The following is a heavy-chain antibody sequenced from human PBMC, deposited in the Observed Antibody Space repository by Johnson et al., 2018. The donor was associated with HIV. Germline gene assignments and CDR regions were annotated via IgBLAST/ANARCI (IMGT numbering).Heavy chain of an antibody. CDR3: GWQLAGWNDAFDI. D-gene: IGHD6-6*01. Sequence: VQLVESGGGVVQPGRSLRLSCAASGFTFSSYAMSWVRQAPGKGLEWVSAISGSGGSTYYADSVKGRFTISRDNSKNTLYLQMNSLIAEDTAVYYCGWQLAGWNDAFDIWGQGTMVTVSS. CDR2: ISGSGGST. V-gene: IGHV3-23*04. CDR1: GFTFSSYA. J-gene: IGHJ3*02.